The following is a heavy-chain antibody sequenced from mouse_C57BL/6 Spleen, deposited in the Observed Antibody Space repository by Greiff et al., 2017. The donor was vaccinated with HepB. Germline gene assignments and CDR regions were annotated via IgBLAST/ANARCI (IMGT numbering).Heavy chain of an antibody. Sequence: VQLKQPGAELVKPGASVKLSCKASGYTFTSYWMHWVKQRPGRGLEWIGRIDPNSGGTKYNEKFKSKATLTVDKPSSTAYMQLSSLTSEDSAVYYCAREEGVYYDYFDYWGQGTTLTVSS. V-gene: IGHV1-72*01. D-gene: IGHD1-1*01. CDR1: GYTFTSYW. CDR2: IDPNSGGT. CDR3: AREEGVYYDYFDY. J-gene: IGHJ2*01.